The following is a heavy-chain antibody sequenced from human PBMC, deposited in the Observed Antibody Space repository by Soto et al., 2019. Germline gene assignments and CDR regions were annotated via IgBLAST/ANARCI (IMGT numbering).Heavy chain of an antibody. V-gene: IGHV3-21*01. CDR2: ITTSSTSI. CDR3: ARVQWLASHI. J-gene: IGHJ3*02. D-gene: IGHD6-19*01. CDR1: GFTFSSYS. Sequence: VHLVESGGGLVKPGGSLRLSCIASGFTFSSYSMNWVRQAPGKGLEWVSSITTSSTSIYYADSVKGRFTIFRDNSKNSLFLQMNSLILEDTAVYYCARVQWLASHIWGQGTMVTVSS.